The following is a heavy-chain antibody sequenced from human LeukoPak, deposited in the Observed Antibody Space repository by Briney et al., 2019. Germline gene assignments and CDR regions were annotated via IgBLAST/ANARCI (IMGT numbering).Heavy chain of an antibody. D-gene: IGHD1-26*01. Sequence: PGGSLRLSCAAAGFTFSSYAMSWVRHAPGEGLEWVSAISGSGGSTYYGDSGKGRFTISRDNSKHTLYLQMNSLRAEDTAVYYCAKDGGSYRAMGYFQHWGQGTLVTVSS. CDR3: AKDGGSYRAMGYFQH. V-gene: IGHV3-23*01. CDR2: ISGSGGST. J-gene: IGHJ1*01. CDR1: GFTFSSYA.